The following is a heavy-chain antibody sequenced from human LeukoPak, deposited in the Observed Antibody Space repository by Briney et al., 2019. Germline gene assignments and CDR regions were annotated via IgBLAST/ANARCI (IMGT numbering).Heavy chain of an antibody. CDR1: GYTFTSYD. CDR3: ARCLSIGAPGWVPITTRAYCYMDV. D-gene: IGHD6-13*01. J-gene: IGHJ6*03. CDR2: MNPNSGNT. V-gene: IGHV1-8*01. Sequence: ASVKVSCKASGYTFTSYDIHWVRQATGQGLEWMGWMNPNSGNTGYAQKFQGRVTMTRNTSISTAYMELSSLRSEDTAVYYCARCLSIGAPGWVPITTRAYCYMDVWGKGTTVTVSS.